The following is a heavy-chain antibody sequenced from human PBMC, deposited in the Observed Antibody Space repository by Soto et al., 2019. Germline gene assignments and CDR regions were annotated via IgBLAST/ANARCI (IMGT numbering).Heavy chain of an antibody. CDR1: GGSISSSNW. CDR3: ARGIWNIEEMIYGFYCDP. CDR2: ISQSGAT. D-gene: IGHD2-15*01. Sequence: SSETLSLTCAVSGGSISSSNWWSWVRQPPGKVMEWLGYISQSGATYYNPSLERRVTISMDTSKNAFSLNLSSVTADDTAVYYCARGIWNIEEMIYGFYCDPWGPGTLVTFSS. J-gene: IGHJ5*02. V-gene: IGHV4-4*02.